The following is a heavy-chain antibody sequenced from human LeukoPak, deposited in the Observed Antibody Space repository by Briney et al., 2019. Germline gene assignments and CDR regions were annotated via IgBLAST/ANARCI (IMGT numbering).Heavy chain of an antibody. D-gene: IGHD1-26*01. Sequence: SETLSLTCAVYGGTFSGYYWSWIRQPPGKGLEWIGEINHSGSTNYNPSLKSRVTISVDTSKDQFSLKLSSVTAADTAVYYCARGATLDYWGQGTLVTVSS. CDR3: ARGATLDY. CDR2: INHSGST. CDR1: GGTFSGYY. V-gene: IGHV4-34*01. J-gene: IGHJ4*02.